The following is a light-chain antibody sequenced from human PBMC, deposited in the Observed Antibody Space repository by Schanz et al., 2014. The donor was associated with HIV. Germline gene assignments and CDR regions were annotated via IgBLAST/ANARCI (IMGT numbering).Light chain of an antibody. J-gene: IGLJ3*02. Sequence: QSVLTQPPSVSAAPGQKVTISCSGSSSNIGNNYVSWYQQLPGTAPKLLIYDNNNRPSGIPDRFSGSKSGTSATLGITELQTEDEADYFCGTWDTSLSAWVFGGGTKLTVL. CDR3: GTWDTSLSAWV. CDR2: DNN. V-gene: IGLV1-51*01. CDR1: SSNIGNNY.